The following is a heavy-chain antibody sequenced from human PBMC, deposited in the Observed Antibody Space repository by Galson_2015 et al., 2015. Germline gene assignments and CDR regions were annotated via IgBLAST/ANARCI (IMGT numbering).Heavy chain of an antibody. V-gene: IGHV3-7*03. CDR3: CMQTPLQVST. CDR2: IKEDGRAQ. J-gene: IGHJ4*02. D-gene: IGHD2-8*01. CDR1: GLTFSRYW. Sequence: SLRLSCAASGLTFSRYWMTWVRQAPGKGLEWVANIKEDGRAQNYVDSVKGRFTISRDNAKNSVYLQMNSLRAEDTAMYYCCMQTPLQVSTWGQGTLVTVSS.